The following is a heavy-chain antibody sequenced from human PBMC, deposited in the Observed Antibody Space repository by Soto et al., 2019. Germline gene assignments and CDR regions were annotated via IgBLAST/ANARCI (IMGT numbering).Heavy chain of an antibody. J-gene: IGHJ4*02. V-gene: IGHV4-31*03. CDR2: VYYSGST. Sequence: QVQLQESAPGLVNPSHTLSLTCTVSGGAISSGGYYRSWIRQHPGKGLEWIGYVYYSGSTYYDPSLKRRVTKSGDTAKSQFSLTLSSVTAADTAVFYCARGTGTMAKIDYWCQGTPGTVSS. CDR3: ARGTGTMAKIDY. CDR1: GGAISSGGYY. D-gene: IGHD3-10*01.